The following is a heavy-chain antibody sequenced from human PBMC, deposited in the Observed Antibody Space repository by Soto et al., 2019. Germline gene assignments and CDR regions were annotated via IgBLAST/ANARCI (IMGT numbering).Heavy chain of an antibody. Sequence: KSGPTLVNPPQTLTLTCSFSGFSLSARPVGVGWIRQPPGKAPEWLAVIYWDDDKRYSPSLRNRLTIAKDSSKNQVVLIVTNMDPVDSATYYCAHRLGGYTWNDGYLDYWGQGALVTVSS. CDR1: GFSLSARPVG. CDR3: AHRLGGYTWNDGYLDY. V-gene: IGHV2-5*02. CDR2: IYWDDDK. D-gene: IGHD1-20*01. J-gene: IGHJ4*02.